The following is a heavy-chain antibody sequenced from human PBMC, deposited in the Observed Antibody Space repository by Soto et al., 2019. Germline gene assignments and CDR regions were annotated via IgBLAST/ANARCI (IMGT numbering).Heavy chain of an antibody. V-gene: IGHV4-4*02. D-gene: IGHD3-16*01. CDR3: ARDRGTTMTGDAFDV. CDR1: GASISAGHW. J-gene: IGHJ3*01. Sequence: QVQLQESGPGLVKPSGTLSLTCTVSGASISAGHWWSWVRQPPGKGLEWIGEIYQTGTTDYNPSLKSRVFISVDNSKNQFSLNLRSVTAADTALYSCARDRGTTMTGDAFDVWGRGIMVTVSS. CDR2: IYQTGTT.